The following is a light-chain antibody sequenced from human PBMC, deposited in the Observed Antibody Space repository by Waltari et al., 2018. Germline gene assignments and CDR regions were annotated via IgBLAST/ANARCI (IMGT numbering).Light chain of an antibody. CDR2: DAS. Sequence: EIVLTQSPATLSLSPGEIATLSCRASQSVSSYLAWYQQKPGQAPRLLIYDASNRATGIPARFSGSGSGTDFTLTISSLEPDDFAVYYCQQHSNWLYTFGQGTKLEIK. CDR1: QSVSSY. CDR3: QQHSNWLYT. J-gene: IGKJ2*01. V-gene: IGKV3-11*01.